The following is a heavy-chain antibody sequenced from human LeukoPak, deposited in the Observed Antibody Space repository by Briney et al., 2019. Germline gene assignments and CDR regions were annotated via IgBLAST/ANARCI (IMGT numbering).Heavy chain of an antibody. CDR3: ATHPVYGDYYYGMDV. CDR1: GYSFTSYW. CDR2: IYPGDSDT. D-gene: IGHD4-17*01. J-gene: IGHJ6*02. Sequence: GESLRISCKGSGYSFTSYWIGWVRQMPGKGLEWMGIIYPGDSDTRYSPSFQGQVTISADKSISTAYLQWSSLKASDTAMYYCATHPVYGDYYYGMDVWGQGTTVTVSS. V-gene: IGHV5-51*01.